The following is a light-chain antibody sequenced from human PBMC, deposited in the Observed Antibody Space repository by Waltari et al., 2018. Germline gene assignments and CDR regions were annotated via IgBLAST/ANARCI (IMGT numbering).Light chain of an antibody. CDR2: ENK. CDR3: GTWDSSLSAVV. J-gene: IGLJ2*01. V-gene: IGLV1-51*02. CDR1: SSNIGNNY. Sequence: QSVLTQPPSVSAAPGQKVTISCSGSSSNIGNNYVSWYQHLPGTAPELLIDENKKRTSGMPDRLSGSKSGTSATLGITGLQTGDEADYYCGTWDSSLSAVVFGGGTKLTVL.